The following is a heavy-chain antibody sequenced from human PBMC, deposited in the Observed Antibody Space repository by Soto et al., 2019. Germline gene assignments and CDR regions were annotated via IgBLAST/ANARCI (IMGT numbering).Heavy chain of an antibody. Sequence: ASVKVSCKTSGYTFNDYFLHWVRQAPGQGLEWMGSINPNSGDTDYAQRFQGRVTLTRDTPIRTVYMELSRLRSDDTAVYYCARRRLSTGTDYFDYWGQGTLVTVSS. CDR3: ARRRLSTGTDYFDY. V-gene: IGHV1-2*02. CDR1: GYTFNDYF. D-gene: IGHD1-1*01. J-gene: IGHJ4*02. CDR2: INPNSGDT.